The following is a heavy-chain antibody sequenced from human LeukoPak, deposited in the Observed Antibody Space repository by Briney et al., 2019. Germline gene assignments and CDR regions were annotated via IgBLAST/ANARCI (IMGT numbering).Heavy chain of an antibody. D-gene: IGHD3-22*01. CDR2: IIPIFGTA. V-gene: IGHV1-69*13. J-gene: IGHJ3*02. CDR1: GGTFSSYA. Sequence: GASVKVSCKTSGGTFSSYAISWVRQAPGQGLEWMGGIIPIFGTANYAQKFQGRVTITADESTSTAYMELSSLRSEDTAVYYCATGSGYYPDDAFDIWGQGILVTVSS. CDR3: ATGSGYYPDDAFDI.